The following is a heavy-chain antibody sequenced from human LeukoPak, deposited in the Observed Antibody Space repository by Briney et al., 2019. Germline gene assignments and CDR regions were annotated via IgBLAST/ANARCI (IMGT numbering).Heavy chain of an antibody. J-gene: IGHJ4*02. CDR3: TRNQS. V-gene: IGHV3-7*01. CDR2: INEDGSWK. CDR1: GFTFSSNW. Sequence: GGSLRLSCAASGFTFSSNWMSWVRQSSGKGPEWVANINEDGSWKNHVGSVEGRFTISRDNAKNSLHLQMSSLRVEDTAIYYCTRNQSWGQGTLVTVSS.